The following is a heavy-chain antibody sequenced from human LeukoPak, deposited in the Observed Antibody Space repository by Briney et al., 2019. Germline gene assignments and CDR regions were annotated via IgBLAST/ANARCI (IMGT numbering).Heavy chain of an antibody. V-gene: IGHV1-18*01. D-gene: IGHD6-19*01. J-gene: IGHJ4*02. Sequence: ASVKVSCKASGYIFSNYGISWVRQAPGQGLEWMGRISAYNGNTNYAQKLQGRVTMTTDTSTSTAYMELRSLRSDDTAVYYCARLYSSGWYEVDYWGQGTLVTVSS. CDR2: ISAYNGNT. CDR3: ARLYSSGWYEVDY. CDR1: GYIFSNYG.